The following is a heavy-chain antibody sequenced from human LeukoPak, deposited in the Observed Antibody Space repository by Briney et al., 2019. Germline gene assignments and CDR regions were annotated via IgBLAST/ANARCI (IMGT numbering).Heavy chain of an antibody. V-gene: IGHV3-74*03. CDR2: GDGDGSHS. J-gene: IGHJ4*02. CDR1: GFTFSNYW. D-gene: IGHD4-17*01. CDR3: AYSDHFDT. Sequence: GGSLRLSCAASGFTFSNYWMHWVRQAPGKGLVWVSRGDGDGSHSTYADSVKGRFTISRDNAKNTLYLQMNRLTGEDTAVYYCAYSDHFDTWGQGTLVTVSS.